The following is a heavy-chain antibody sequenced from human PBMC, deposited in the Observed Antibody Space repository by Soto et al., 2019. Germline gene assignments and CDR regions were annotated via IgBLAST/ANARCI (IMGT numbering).Heavy chain of an antibody. D-gene: IGHD3-3*01. CDR3: ARDDSPFDY. V-gene: IGHV4-34*01. Sequence: QVQLQQWGAGLLKLSETLSLTCAVYGGSLSGYFWSWVRQSPGKGLEWIGEINHSGSTNYNPSLKRRVTISVDTSKNQFTLKLNSVTAADTAVYYSARDDSPFDYWGQGTLVTVSS. J-gene: IGHJ4*02. CDR2: INHSGST. CDR1: GGSLSGYF.